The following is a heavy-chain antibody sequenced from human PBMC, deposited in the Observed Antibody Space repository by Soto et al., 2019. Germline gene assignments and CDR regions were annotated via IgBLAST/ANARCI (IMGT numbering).Heavy chain of an antibody. D-gene: IGHD3-16*01. CDR3: AGGGGNFDQ. Sequence: DVQLVESGGGIVQPGGSLRLTCAASGFSLRGYWMSWVRQAPGRGLEWVANVKQDGSDKNYVDSVKGRFTISRDNAKNALDLQMDSLRAEETGVYYCAGGGGNFDQWGRGTLVTVSS. CDR2: VKQDGSDK. CDR1: GFSLRGYW. J-gene: IGHJ4*02. V-gene: IGHV3-7*04.